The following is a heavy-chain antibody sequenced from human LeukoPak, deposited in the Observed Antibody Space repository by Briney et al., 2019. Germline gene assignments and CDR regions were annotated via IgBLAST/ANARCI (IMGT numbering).Heavy chain of an antibody. CDR1: GGTFSSSA. V-gene: IGHV1-69*01. CDR2: IIPIFGTA. Sequence: GSSVKVSCKASGGTFSSSAISWVRQAPGQGLEWMGGIIPIFGTANYAQKFQGRVTITADESTSTAYMELSSLRSEDTAVYYCAIIVVVADDDAFDIWGQGTMVTVSS. CDR3: AIIVVVADDDAFDI. D-gene: IGHD2-15*01. J-gene: IGHJ3*02.